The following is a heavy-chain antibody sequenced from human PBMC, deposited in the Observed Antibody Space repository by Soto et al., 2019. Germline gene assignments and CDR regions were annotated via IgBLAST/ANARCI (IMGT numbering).Heavy chain of an antibody. Sequence: LRLSCAASGFTFSSYAMHWVRQAPGKGLEWVAVISYDGSNKYYADSVKGRFTISRDNSKNTLYLQMNSLRAEDTAVYYCARDPTGQYDSSGSRFDPWGQGNRVTVSS. V-gene: IGHV3-30-3*01. CDR3: ARDPTGQYDSSGSRFDP. CDR1: GFTFSSYA. J-gene: IGHJ5*02. CDR2: ISYDGSNK. D-gene: IGHD3-22*01.